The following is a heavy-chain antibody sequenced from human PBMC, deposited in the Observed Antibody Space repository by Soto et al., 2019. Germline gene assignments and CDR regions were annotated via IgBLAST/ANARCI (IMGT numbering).Heavy chain of an antibody. V-gene: IGHV3-33*01. CDR2: IWYDGSNK. CDR3: ARCDGMDV. CDR1: GFTFSSYG. J-gene: IGHJ6*02. Sequence: GGSLRLSCAASGFTFSSYGMHWVSQAPGKGLEWVAVIWYDGSNKYYADSVKGRFTISRENSKNTLYLQMNSLRAEDTAVYYCARCDGMDVWGQGTTVTVSS.